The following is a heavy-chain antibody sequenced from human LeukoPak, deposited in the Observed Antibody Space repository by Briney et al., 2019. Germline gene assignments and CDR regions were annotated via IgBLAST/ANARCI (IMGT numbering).Heavy chain of an antibody. CDR3: ARDPQLAGSARFDY. J-gene: IGHJ4*02. D-gene: IGHD6-6*01. Sequence: SETLSLTCTVSGGSISSSNWWSWVRQPPGKGLEWIGEIYHSGSTNYNPSLKSRVTISVDKSKNQFSLKLSSVTAADTAVYYCARDPQLAGSARFDYWGQGTLVTVSS. V-gene: IGHV4-4*02. CDR2: IYHSGST. CDR1: GGSISSSNW.